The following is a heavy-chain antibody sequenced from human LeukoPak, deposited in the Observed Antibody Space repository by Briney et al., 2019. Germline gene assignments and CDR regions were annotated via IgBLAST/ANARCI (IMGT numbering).Heavy chain of an antibody. J-gene: IGHJ4*02. CDR3: ARGDYGATKDGVDY. D-gene: IGHD4-17*01. CDR1: GFTFSSYS. V-gene: IGHV3-21*01. Sequence: GGSLRLSCAASGFTFSSYSMNWVRQAPGKGLEWVSSISSSSSYIYYADSVKGRFTISRDNAKNSLYLQMNSLRAEDTAVYYCARGDYGATKDGVDYWGQGTLVTVSS. CDR2: ISSSSSYI.